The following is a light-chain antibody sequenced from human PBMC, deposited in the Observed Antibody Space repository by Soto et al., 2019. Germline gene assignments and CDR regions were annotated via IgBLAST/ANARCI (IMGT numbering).Light chain of an antibody. CDR2: GAS. CDR3: QQYKTFYRT. J-gene: IGKJ1*01. CDR1: QSVSSW. Sequence: DIQMTQSPSTLTAYVGDGVTITCRASQSVSSWLAWYQQKPGKAPKLLIYGASTLESGVPSRFSGSGSGTEFALTISSLQPDDFATYYCQQYKTFYRTFGQGTKVDIK. V-gene: IGKV1-5*01.